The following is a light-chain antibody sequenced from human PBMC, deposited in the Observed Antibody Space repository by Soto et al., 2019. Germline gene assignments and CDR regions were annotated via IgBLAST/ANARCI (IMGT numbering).Light chain of an antibody. CDR1: QNIDYY. CDR3: QQSHRTPRT. CDR2: FSS. J-gene: IGKJ1*01. Sequence: DTQMTQSPASLSASVGDTVTITCRSSQNIDYYLNWYQHKPGTAPKLLVYFSSTLQSGVPSRFSGSGSGSDFSLTIGGLQPEDSATYYCQQSHRTPRTFGQGSQVDIK. V-gene: IGKV1-39*01.